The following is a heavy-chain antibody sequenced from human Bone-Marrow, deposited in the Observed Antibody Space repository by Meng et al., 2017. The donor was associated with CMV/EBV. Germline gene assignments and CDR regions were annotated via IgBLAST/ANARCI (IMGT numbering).Heavy chain of an antibody. CDR3: TRDREGGASDC. CDR2: ISYDGSNK. Sequence: GESLKISCAASGFTFSSYAMHWVRQAPGKGLEWVAFISYDGSNKYYADSVKGRFTISRDSSKNTLYLQMNSLRAEDTAVYYCTRDREGGASDCWGQGTLVT. J-gene: IGHJ4*02. CDR1: GFTFSSYA. D-gene: IGHD3-16*01. V-gene: IGHV3-30-3*01.